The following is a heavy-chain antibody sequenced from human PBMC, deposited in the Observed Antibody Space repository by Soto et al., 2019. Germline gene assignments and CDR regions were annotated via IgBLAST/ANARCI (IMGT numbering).Heavy chain of an antibody. CDR3: AGTSSVTWYYMAV. J-gene: IGHJ6*03. CDR1: GGGVASNSAA. Sequence: SQSLSLTGVISGGGVASNSAAWNWIRQSPSRGLGWLGRTYYRSRWYNDYAVSVRSRITVNADTSKDQFYLHLNSVTPEDTALYYCAGTSSVTWYYMAVWDKGTTVTVS. CDR2: TYYRSRWYN. V-gene: IGHV6-1*01. D-gene: IGHD1-7*01.